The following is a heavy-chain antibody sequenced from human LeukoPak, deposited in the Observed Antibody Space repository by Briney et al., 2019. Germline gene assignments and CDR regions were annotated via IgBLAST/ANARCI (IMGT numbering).Heavy chain of an antibody. D-gene: IGHD3-9*01. CDR1: GFMFRTYA. CDR3: VRVYIAGMTGHYSLDY. V-gene: IGHV3-64*01. Sequence: GGALRLSCAASGFMFRTYAMHWVRQAPGKGLEDVSGISSDGGTTNYANSVKGRFTISRDNSKNTLYLQVGSLRPEDMAIYYCVRVYIAGMTGHYSLDYWGQGTLLTVSS. J-gene: IGHJ4*02. CDR2: ISSDGGTT.